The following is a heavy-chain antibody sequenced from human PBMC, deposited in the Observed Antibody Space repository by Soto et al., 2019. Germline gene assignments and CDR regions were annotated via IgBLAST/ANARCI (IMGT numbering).Heavy chain of an antibody. Sequence: ETLSLTCAVYGGSFSGYYWRWIRQPPGKGLEWIGEINHSGRTNYNPSLKSRVTISVDTSKKQFSLTPSSVTAADTAVYYRERQLPFGVHVILNWFEAWGQGPMINVSS. D-gene: IGHD3-3*01. CDR3: ERQLPFGVHVILNWFEA. CDR2: INHSGRT. CDR1: GGSFSGYY. V-gene: IGHV4-34*01. J-gene: IGHJ5*02.